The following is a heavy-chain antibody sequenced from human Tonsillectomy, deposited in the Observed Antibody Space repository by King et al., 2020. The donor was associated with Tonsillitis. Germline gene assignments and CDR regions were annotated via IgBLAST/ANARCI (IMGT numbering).Heavy chain of an antibody. D-gene: IGHD4-17*01. CDR2: IYHRESP. Sequence: LQLQESGSGLVKPSQTLSLTCAVSGGSISSGGYSWSWIRQPPGKGLEWIGYIYHRESPYYKPSLKSRVTISIDRSKNHLSLNLSSVTAADTAVYYCARDAGDYGMDVWGQGTTVTVSS. V-gene: IGHV4-30-2*01. CDR3: ARDAGDYGMDV. CDR1: GGSISSGGYS. J-gene: IGHJ6*02.